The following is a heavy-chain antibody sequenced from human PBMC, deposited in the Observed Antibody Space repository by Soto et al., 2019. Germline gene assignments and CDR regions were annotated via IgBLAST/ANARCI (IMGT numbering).Heavy chain of an antibody. Sequence: PGGSLRLSCAASEFTFDISAMAWVRQSPGKGLEWVSAISSGGDSTYYADSVKGRFTVSRDNSKNTLFLQMNSLRAEDTAVYYCAHIDYYDSSGYDYWGQGTLVTVSS. CDR2: ISSGGDST. CDR1: EFTFDISA. J-gene: IGHJ4*02. D-gene: IGHD3-22*01. V-gene: IGHV3-23*01. CDR3: AHIDYYDSSGYDY.